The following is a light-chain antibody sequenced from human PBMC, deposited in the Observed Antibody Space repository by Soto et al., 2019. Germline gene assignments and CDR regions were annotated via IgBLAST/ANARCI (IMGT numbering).Light chain of an antibody. CDR3: QQSYSTPYT. J-gene: IGKJ2*01. CDR1: QSISNY. Sequence: DIPMTQSPSSLSVSIGDRVTITCRASQSISNYLNWYQQKPEKAPKLLIYAASSLQSGVPLRFSGSGSGTDFTLTISSLQPEDFATYYCQQSYSTPYTFGQGTKLEIK. CDR2: AAS. V-gene: IGKV1-39*01.